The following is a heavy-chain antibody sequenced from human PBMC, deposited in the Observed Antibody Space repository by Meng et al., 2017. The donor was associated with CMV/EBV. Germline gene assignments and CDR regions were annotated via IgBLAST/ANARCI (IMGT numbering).Heavy chain of an antibody. V-gene: IGHV3-66*02. J-gene: IGHJ4*02. Sequence: GESLKISCAASGFTVSSNYMSWVRQAPGKGLEWVSVIYSGGSTYYADSVKGRFTISRDNSKNTLYLQMNSLRAEDTAMYYCARARKYYYDTPGDFDYWGQGTLVTVSS. D-gene: IGHD3-22*01. CDR1: GFTVSSNY. CDR3: ARARKYYYDTPGDFDY. CDR2: IYSGGST.